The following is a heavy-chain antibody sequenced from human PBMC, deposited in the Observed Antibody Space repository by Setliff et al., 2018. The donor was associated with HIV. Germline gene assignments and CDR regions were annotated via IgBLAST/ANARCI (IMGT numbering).Heavy chain of an antibody. D-gene: IGHD3-10*01. CDR1: GGSISSGDYY. J-gene: IGHJ6*03. V-gene: IGHV4-30-4*08. CDR2: IYYSGST. Sequence: PSETLSLTCTVSGGSISSGDYYWSWIRQPPGKGLEWIGYIYYSGSTYYNPSLKSRVTISVDTSKNQFSLKLSSVTAADTAVYYCARGVWFGLYYYYMDVWGKGTTVTVSS. CDR3: ARGVWFGLYYYYMDV.